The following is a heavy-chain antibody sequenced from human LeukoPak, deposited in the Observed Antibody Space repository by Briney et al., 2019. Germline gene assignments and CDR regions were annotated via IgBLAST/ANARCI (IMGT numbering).Heavy chain of an antibody. J-gene: IGHJ5*02. V-gene: IGHV4-4*02. Sequence: PSETLSLTCAVSGGSISSSNWWSWVRQPPGKGLEWIGEIYHSGSTNYNPSLKSRVTISVDKSKNQFSLKLSSVTAADTAVYYCAGRTVFPGWYPAWFDPWGQGTLVTVSS. CDR3: AGRTVFPGWYPAWFDP. CDR2: IYHSGST. CDR1: GGSISSSNW. D-gene: IGHD6-19*01.